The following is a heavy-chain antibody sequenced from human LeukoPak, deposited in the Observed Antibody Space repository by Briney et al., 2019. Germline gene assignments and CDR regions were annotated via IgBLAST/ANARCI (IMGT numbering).Heavy chain of an antibody. CDR1: GYTFTTYY. V-gene: IGHV1-46*01. CDR3: ARSWGIGIVVVTASGAFDI. D-gene: IGHD2-21*02. J-gene: IGHJ3*02. Sequence: ASVKVSCKASGYTFTTYYMHWVRQAPGQGLEWMGIINPSGGSTSYAQKFQARVTMTRDMSTSTVYMELSSLRSADTAVYYCARSWGIGIVVVTASGAFDIWGQGTMVTVSS. CDR2: INPSGGST.